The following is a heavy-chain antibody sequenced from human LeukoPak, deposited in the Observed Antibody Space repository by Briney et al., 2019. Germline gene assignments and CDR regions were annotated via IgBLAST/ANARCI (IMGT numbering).Heavy chain of an antibody. V-gene: IGHV1-69*04. Sequence: SVKVSCKASGGTFSSYAISWVRQAPGQGLEWMGRIIPILGIANYAQKFQGRVTITADKSTSTAYMEVSSLRPEDTAVYYCARTADNYDILTGYYSVLAAFDIWGQGTMVTVSS. CDR2: IIPILGIA. CDR1: GGTFSSYA. CDR3: ARTADNYDILTGYYSVLAAFDI. D-gene: IGHD3-9*01. J-gene: IGHJ3*02.